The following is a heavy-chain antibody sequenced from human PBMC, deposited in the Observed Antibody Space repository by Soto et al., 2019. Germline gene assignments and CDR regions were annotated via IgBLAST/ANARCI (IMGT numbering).Heavy chain of an antibody. Sequence: QVQLVESGGGVVQPGRSLRLSCAASGFTFSSYGMHWVRQAPGKGLEWVALISYDGSNKYYADSVKGRFTISRDNSKNTLYLQRNSLRTEDTAVYYCAKDLGHGGRGAFDIWGQGTMVTVSS. CDR1: GFTFSSYG. J-gene: IGHJ3*02. V-gene: IGHV3-30*18. D-gene: IGHD7-27*01. CDR3: AKDLGHGGRGAFDI. CDR2: ISYDGSNK.